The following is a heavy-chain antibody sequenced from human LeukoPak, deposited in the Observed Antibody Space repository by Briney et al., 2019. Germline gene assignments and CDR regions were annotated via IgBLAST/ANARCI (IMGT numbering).Heavy chain of an antibody. V-gene: IGHV3-74*01. Sequence: GGSLRLSCAASGFAFSSYWMHWVRQVPGKGLVWVSRINSDWSSTNYADFVKGRFTISRDNAKNTLYLQMNSLRAEDTAVYYCARDRPRWIDYWGQGTLVTVSS. J-gene: IGHJ4*02. CDR2: INSDWSST. CDR3: ARDRPRWIDY. D-gene: IGHD3-16*02. CDR1: GFAFSSYW.